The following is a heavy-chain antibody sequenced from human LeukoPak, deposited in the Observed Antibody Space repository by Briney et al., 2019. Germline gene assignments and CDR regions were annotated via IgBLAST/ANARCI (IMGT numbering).Heavy chain of an antibody. Sequence: GGSLRLSCAASGFTFSSYSMNWVRQAPGKGLEWVSSISSSSSYIYYADSVKGRFTISRDNAKNSLYLQMNSLRAEDTAVYYCARDGDIAMPLGYWGQGTLVTVSS. D-gene: IGHD5-18*01. CDR3: ARDGDIAMPLGY. CDR1: GFTFSSYS. J-gene: IGHJ4*02. CDR2: ISSSSSYI. V-gene: IGHV3-21*01.